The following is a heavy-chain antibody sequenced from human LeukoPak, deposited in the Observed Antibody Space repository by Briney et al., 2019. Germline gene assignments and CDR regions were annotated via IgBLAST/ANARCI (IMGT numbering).Heavy chain of an antibody. CDR3: ARDPHVVEAAGQVDY. V-gene: IGHV1-18*01. Sequence: ASVKVSCKASGYTFTRYGFSWLRQAPGQGPEWVGWISAYNGNTKYAQKFQGRVTMTTDTSTSTGYMELRSLRSDDTAVYYCARDPHVVEAAGQVDYWGQGTLVTVSS. CDR2: ISAYNGNT. D-gene: IGHD6-13*01. J-gene: IGHJ4*02. CDR1: GYTFTRYG.